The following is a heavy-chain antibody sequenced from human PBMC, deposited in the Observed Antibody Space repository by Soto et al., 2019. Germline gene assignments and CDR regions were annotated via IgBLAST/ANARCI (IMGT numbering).Heavy chain of an antibody. CDR1: GGTFSSYA. CDR3: ARGSKKLRFDILTGYYDY. Sequence: QVQLVQSGAEVKKPGSSVKVSCKASGGTFSSYAISWVRQAPGQGLEWMGGIIPIFGTANYAQKFQGRVTITADESTSTAYMKLSSLRSEDTAVYYCARGSKKLRFDILTGYYDYWGQGTLVTVSS. D-gene: IGHD3-9*01. CDR2: IIPIFGTA. V-gene: IGHV1-69*01. J-gene: IGHJ4*02.